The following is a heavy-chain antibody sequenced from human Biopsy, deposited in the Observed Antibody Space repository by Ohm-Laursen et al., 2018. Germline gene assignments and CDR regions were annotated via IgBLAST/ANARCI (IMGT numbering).Heavy chain of an antibody. J-gene: IGHJ4*01. D-gene: IGHD3-16*01. CDR2: IRGSGLTT. Sequence: SLRLSCTAPGFTFSSYGMSWVRQAPGKGLEWVSAIRGSGLTTFYTDSVKGRFTISRDDAKGSLYLQMTNLRAEDTAVYYCGRSYGIMAAPVHLWGQGTLVTVSS. CDR3: GRSYGIMAAPVHL. CDR1: GFTFSSYG. V-gene: IGHV3-23*01.